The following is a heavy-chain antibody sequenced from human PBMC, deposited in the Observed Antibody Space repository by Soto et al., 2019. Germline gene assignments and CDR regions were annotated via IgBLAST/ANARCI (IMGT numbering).Heavy chain of an antibody. J-gene: IGHJ4*02. CDR1: GGTFSSYA. Sequence: ASVKVSCKASGGTFSSYAISWVRQAPGQGLEWMGGIIPIFGTANYAQKFQGRVTITADESTSTAYMELSSLRSEDTAVYYCARASRQQLGSSWFLPFDYWGQGTLVTVSS. V-gene: IGHV1-69*13. D-gene: IGHD6-13*01. CDR2: IIPIFGTA. CDR3: ARASRQQLGSSWFLPFDY.